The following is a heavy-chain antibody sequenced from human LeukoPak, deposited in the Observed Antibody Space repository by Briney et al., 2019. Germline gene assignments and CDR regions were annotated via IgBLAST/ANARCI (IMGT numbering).Heavy chain of an antibody. Sequence: GGSLRLSCAASGFTFSNYGMHWVRQAPGKGLEWVGLIWYDGSNKYYTDSVKGRFTISRDNSKNTLYLLMSSLRAEDTAVYYCARKYVGNVYYFDYWGQGTLVTVSS. CDR3: ARKYVGNVYYFDY. CDR1: GFTFSNYG. J-gene: IGHJ4*02. D-gene: IGHD4-23*01. CDR2: IWYDGSNK. V-gene: IGHV3-33*01.